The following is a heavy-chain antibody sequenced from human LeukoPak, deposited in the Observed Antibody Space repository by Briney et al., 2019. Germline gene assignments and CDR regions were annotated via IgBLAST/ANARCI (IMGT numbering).Heavy chain of an antibody. J-gene: IGHJ4*02. CDR3: ATVVPAANHFDY. Sequence: GGSLRLSCAASGFTFSNYAMHWVRQAPGKGLEWVAVISSDGSNKYYADSVKGRFTISRDNSKNTLYLQMNSLRAEDTAVYYCATVVPAANHFDYWGQGTLVTVSS. V-gene: IGHV3-30-3*01. D-gene: IGHD2-2*01. CDR1: GFTFSNYA. CDR2: ISSDGSNK.